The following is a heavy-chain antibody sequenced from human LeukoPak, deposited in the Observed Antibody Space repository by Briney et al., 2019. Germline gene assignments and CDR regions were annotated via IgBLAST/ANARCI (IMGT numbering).Heavy chain of an antibody. CDR2: IYYSGST. Sequence: WVRQLPKKKLEWIGCIYYSGSTDYNPSLKSRVTISVDTSKNQFSLKLTSVTAADTAVYYCARGGYSSNWYFDYWGQGTLVTVSS. D-gene: IGHD6-13*01. V-gene: IGHV4-59*01. J-gene: IGHJ4*02. CDR3: ARGGYSSNWYFDY.